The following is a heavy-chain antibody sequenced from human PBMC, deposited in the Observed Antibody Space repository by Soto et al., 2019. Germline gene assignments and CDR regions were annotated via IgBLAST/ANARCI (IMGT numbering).Heavy chain of an antibody. CDR2: IYNNGNT. V-gene: IGHV4-30-4*01. D-gene: IGHD3-22*01. CDR3: AREFIYDRSGPDS. CDR1: GGSISSADYY. Sequence: QVQLQESGPGLVKPSQTLSLTCTVSGGSISSADYYRSWIRQPPGKGLEWIGYIYNNGNTYYNPSLTSRVTISVDTSTNQFSLTISAVTAADTAVYYCAREFIYDRSGPDSGGQGTLVTVSS. J-gene: IGHJ5*01.